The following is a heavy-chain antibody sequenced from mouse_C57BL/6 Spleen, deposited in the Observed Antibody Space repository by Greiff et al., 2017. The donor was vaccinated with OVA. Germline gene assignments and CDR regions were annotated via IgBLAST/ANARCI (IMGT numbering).Heavy chain of an antibody. Sequence: EVQLQQSGPELVKPGASVKISCKASGYSFTGYFMNWVKQSHGKSLEWIGRINPYNGDTFYNQKFKGKATLTVDKSSSTAHMKLLSLTSEDFAVYYCARVSTLVEYGLYYYAMDYWGQGSSVPVSS. D-gene: IGHD1-1*01. J-gene: IGHJ4*01. CDR2: INPYNGDT. CDR3: ARVSTLVEYGLYYYAMDY. V-gene: IGHV1-37*01. CDR1: GYSFTGYF.